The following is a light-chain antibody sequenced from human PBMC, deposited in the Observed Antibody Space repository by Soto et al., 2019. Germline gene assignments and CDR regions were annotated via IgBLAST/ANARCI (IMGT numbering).Light chain of an antibody. CDR1: QSVNSN. V-gene: IGKV3-15*01. J-gene: IGKJ3*01. CDR3: QQYNKWPLFT. CDR2: GAS. Sequence: EIVMTQSPATLSVSPGERATLSCRASQSVNSNLAWYQQRPGQAPRLLIYGASTRATGIPARFSGSGSGTEFTLTISSLQSEDFAVYYCQQYNKWPLFTFGPGTKVDLK.